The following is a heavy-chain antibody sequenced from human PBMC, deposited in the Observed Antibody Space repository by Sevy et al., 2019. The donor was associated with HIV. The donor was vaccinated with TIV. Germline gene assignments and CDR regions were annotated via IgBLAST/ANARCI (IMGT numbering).Heavy chain of an antibody. J-gene: IGHJ4*02. D-gene: IGHD3-10*01. V-gene: IGHV3-9*01. Sequence: GGSLRLSCAASGFTFDDYAMHWVRQAPGKGLEWVSGISWNSGSIGYADSVKGRFTISRDNAKNSLYLQMNSLRAEDTALYYCAKGNLDSGSYYIDYWGQGTLVTVSS. CDR1: GFTFDDYA. CDR2: ISWNSGSI. CDR3: AKGNLDSGSYYIDY.